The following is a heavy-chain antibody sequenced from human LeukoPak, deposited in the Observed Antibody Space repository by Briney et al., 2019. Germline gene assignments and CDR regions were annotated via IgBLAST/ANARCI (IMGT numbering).Heavy chain of an antibody. J-gene: IGHJ5*02. CDR3: AKDPYKSYGDQNWFDP. CDR2: ISGSGGST. Sequence: PGGSLRLSCAASGFTFSSYAMSWVRQAPGKGLEWVSAISGSGGSTYYADSVKGRFTISRDNSKNTLYLQMNSLRAEDTAVYYCAKDPYKSYGDQNWFDPWGQGTLVTVSS. V-gene: IGHV3-23*01. D-gene: IGHD4-17*01. CDR1: GFTFSSYA.